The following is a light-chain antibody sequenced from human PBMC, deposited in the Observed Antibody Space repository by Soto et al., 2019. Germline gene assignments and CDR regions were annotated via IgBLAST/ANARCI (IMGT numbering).Light chain of an antibody. V-gene: IGLV4-60*02. CDR2: LEASGGY. CDR3: ETWETNTWV. CDR1: SGHSSYI. J-gene: IGLJ3*02. Sequence: QPVLTQSSSASASLGSSVKLTCTLSSGHSSYIIAWHQQQPGKAPRYLMKLEASGGYDKGSGVPDRFSGSSSGADRYLTISNLQFEDEADYFCETWETNTWVFGGGTKLTVL.